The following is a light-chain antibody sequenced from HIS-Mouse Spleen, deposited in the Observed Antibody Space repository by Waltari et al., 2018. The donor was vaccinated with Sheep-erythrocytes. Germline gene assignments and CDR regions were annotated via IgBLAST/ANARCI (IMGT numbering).Light chain of an antibody. J-gene: IGLJ2*01. Sequence: SSELTQPPSVSVSPGQTASITCSGDQLGDKYACWYQQKPGQSPVLVIYQDTTRPSGIPERFSGSNSGNTATLTISGTQAMDEADYYCQAWDSSIVVFGGGTKLTVL. CDR3: QAWDSSIVV. V-gene: IGLV3-1*01. CDR1: QLGDKY. CDR2: QDT.